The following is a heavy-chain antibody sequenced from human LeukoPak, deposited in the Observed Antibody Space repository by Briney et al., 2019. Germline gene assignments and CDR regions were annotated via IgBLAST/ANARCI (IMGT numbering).Heavy chain of an antibody. J-gene: IGHJ4*02. CDR3: ATEKGVGFLEWLPIPPLRY. CDR2: INPNSGGT. Sequence: GASVKVSCKASGYTFTGYYMHWVRQAPGQGREWMGWINPNSGGTNYAQKFQGRVTMTRDTSISTAYMELSRLRSDDTAVYYCATEKGVGFLEWLPIPPLRYWGQGTLVTVSS. V-gene: IGHV1-2*02. D-gene: IGHD3-3*01. CDR1: GYTFTGYY.